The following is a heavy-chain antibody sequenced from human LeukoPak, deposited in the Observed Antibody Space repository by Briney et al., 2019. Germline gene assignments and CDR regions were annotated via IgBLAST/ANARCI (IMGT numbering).Heavy chain of an antibody. CDR2: INPNSGDT. V-gene: IGHV1-2*02. Sequence: GASVKVSCKASGYTFTGYYMHWVRQAPGQGPEWMGWINPNSGDTNYAQKFQGRVTMTRDTSISTAYMELSRLRSDDTAVYYCARDNGRIAARPLGNDYWGQGTLVTVSS. CDR1: GYTFTGYY. J-gene: IGHJ4*02. CDR3: ARDNGRIAARPLGNDY. D-gene: IGHD6-6*01.